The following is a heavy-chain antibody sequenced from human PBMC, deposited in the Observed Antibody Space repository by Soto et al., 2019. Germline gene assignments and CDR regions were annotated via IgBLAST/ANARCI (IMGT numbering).Heavy chain of an antibody. J-gene: IGHJ4*02. D-gene: IGHD6-19*01. CDR1: GFTFSSYA. V-gene: IGHV3-30-3*01. CDR2: ISYDGSNK. Sequence: GGSLRLSCAASGFTFSSYAMHWVRQAPGKGLEWVAVISYDGSNKYYADSVKGRFTISRDNSKNTLYLQMNSLRAEDTAVYYCASPLKAVAGPLDYWGQGTLVTVSS. CDR3: ASPLKAVAGPLDY.